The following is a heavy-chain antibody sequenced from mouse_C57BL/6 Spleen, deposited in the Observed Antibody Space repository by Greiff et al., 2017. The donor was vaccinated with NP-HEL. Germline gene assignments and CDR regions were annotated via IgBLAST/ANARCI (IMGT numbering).Heavy chain of an antibody. CDR2: ISNKANGYTT. J-gene: IGHJ4*01. V-gene: IGHV7-3*01. CDR1: GFTLTDYY. CDR3: ARADAMDY. Sequence: EVKLVESGGGLVQPGGSLSLSCAASGFTLTDYYMSWVRQPPGKALEWFGFISNKANGYTTEYSAYVKGRFTISRDNTQSFLYLQMNALGAEDSDNYDRARADAMDYWGQGTSVTVSS.